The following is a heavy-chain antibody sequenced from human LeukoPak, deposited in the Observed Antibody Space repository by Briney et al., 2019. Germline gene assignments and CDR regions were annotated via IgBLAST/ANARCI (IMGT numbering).Heavy chain of an antibody. D-gene: IGHD4-23*01. Sequence: GGSLRLSCAASGFTFSTYSMIWVRQAPGKGLEWVSSISRSSSSISYADSVRGRFTISRDNANNLLYLQMNSLRAEDTAVYYCARDNSTFDYWGQGTRVTVSS. V-gene: IGHV3-21*06. CDR2: ISRSSSSI. CDR1: GFTFSTYS. J-gene: IGHJ4*02. CDR3: ARDNSTFDY.